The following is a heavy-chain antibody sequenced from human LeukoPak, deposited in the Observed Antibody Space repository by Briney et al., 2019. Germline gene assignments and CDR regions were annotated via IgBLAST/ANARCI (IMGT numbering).Heavy chain of an antibody. Sequence: GRSLRLSCAASGFTFDDYAMPWVRQAPGKGLEWVSGISWNSGSIGYADSVKGRFTISRDNAKNSLYLQMNSLRAEDTALYYCAKDGRIAADGQYWYFDLWGRGTLVTVSS. V-gene: IGHV3-9*01. CDR2: ISWNSGSI. CDR1: GFTFDDYA. D-gene: IGHD6-13*01. CDR3: AKDGRIAADGQYWYFDL. J-gene: IGHJ2*01.